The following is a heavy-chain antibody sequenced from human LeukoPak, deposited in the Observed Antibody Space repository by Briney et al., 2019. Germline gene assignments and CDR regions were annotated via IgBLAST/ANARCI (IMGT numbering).Heavy chain of an antibody. Sequence: PSETLSLTCAVYGGSFSGYDWSWIRQPPGKGLEWIGEINHSGGTKYNPSLKSRVTISVDTSKNQFSLTLSSVTAADTAVYYCARQADRDYENWFDPWGQGTLVTVSS. V-gene: IGHV4-34*01. J-gene: IGHJ5*02. CDR2: INHSGGT. D-gene: IGHD4-17*01. CDR1: GGSFSGYD. CDR3: ARQADRDYENWFDP.